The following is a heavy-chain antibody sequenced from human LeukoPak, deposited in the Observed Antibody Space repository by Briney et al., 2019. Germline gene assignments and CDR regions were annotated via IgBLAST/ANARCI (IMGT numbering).Heavy chain of an antibody. CDR3: ARRGFGDGYNV. CDR1: GGSISSYY. CDR2: INHSGST. V-gene: IGHV4-34*01. Sequence: SETLSLTCTVSGGSISSYYWSWIRQPPGKGLEWIGEINHSGSTNYNPSLKGRVTISVDTSKNQFSLKLSSVTAADTAVYYCARRGFGDGYNVWGQGTLVTVSS. J-gene: IGHJ4*02. D-gene: IGHD5-24*01.